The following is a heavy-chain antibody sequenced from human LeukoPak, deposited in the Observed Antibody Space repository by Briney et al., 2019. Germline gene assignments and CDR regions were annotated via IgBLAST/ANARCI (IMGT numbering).Heavy chain of an antibody. V-gene: IGHV4-39*01. J-gene: IGHJ4*02. D-gene: IGHD2-15*01. CDR1: GGSVSNSNYY. Sequence: SETLSLTCTVSGGSVSNSNYYCGWARQPPGKGLEWVGSIYYSGSTYYNPSLKSRVTISVDTSKNQFSLKLSSVTAADTAVYYCARQRGYCSGVSCYGMFDYWGQGTLVTVSS. CDR2: IYYSGST. CDR3: ARQRGYCSGVSCYGMFDY.